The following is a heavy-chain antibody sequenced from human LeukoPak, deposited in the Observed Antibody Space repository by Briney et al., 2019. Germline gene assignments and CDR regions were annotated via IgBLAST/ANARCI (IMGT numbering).Heavy chain of an antibody. CDR2: ISGSGGST. Sequence: PGGSLRLSCAASGFTFSSYAMNWVRQAPGKGLEWVSVISGSGGSTYYADSVKGRFTISRDNSKNTLFLQMNSLRAEDTAVYYCAKDLRRSWRNFDYWGQGTLVTVSS. V-gene: IGHV3-23*01. CDR3: AKDLRRSWRNFDY. CDR1: GFTFSSYA. D-gene: IGHD5-24*01. J-gene: IGHJ4*02.